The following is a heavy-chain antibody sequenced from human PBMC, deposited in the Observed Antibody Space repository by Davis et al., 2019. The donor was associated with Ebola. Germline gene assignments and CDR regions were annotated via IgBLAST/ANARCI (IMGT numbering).Heavy chain of an antibody. D-gene: IGHD2-15*01. CDR2: ISYDGSNK. J-gene: IGHJ4*02. CDR3: ARGVPLYCSGGSCYGYY. V-gene: IGHV3-30*04. CDR1: GFTFSSYA. Sequence: PGGSLRLSCAASGFTFSSYAMHWVRQAPGKGLEWVAVISYDGSNKYYADSVKGRFTISRDNSKNTLYLQMNSLRAEDTAVYYCARGVPLYCSGGSCYGYYWGQGTLVTVSS.